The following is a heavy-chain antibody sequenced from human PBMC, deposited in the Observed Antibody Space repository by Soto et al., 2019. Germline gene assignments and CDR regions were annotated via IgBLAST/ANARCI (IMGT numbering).Heavy chain of an antibody. CDR3: AKGDTTMITDYYAMDV. V-gene: IGHV3-23*01. D-gene: IGHD5-18*01. CDR1: GFTFTSYA. Sequence: EVQLLQSGGGLAQRGGSLRLSCAASGFTFTSYAFSWVRQAPGKGLEWVSAISGSGGSIFFADSVKGRFTISRDDSKNTVYLQMNSLRAEDTAVYYCAKGDTTMITDYYAMDVWGQGNTVTVSS. CDR2: ISGSGGSI. J-gene: IGHJ6*02.